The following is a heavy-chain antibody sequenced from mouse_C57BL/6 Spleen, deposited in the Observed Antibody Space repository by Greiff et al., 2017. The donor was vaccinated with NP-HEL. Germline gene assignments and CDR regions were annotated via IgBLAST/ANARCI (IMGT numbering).Heavy chain of an antibody. CDR3: ARDMNYGSSPFAY. CDR2: IRNKANGYPT. V-gene: IGHV7-3*01. Sequence: EVKLVESGGGLVQPGGSLSLSCAASGFTFTDYYMSWVRQPPGQALEWLGFIRNKANGYPTEYSAPVKGRFTISRDNSQSILYLQMNALRAEDSATYYCARDMNYGSSPFAYWGQGTLVTVSA. CDR1: GFTFTDYY. J-gene: IGHJ3*01. D-gene: IGHD1-1*01.